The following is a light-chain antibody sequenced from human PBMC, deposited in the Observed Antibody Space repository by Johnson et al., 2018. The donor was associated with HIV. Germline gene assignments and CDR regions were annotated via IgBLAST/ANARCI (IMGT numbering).Light chain of an antibody. CDR3: GTWDNSLNSPV. Sequence: QSVLTQPPSVSAAPGQKVTISCSGSSSNIGNNYVSWYQQLPGTAPKLLIYENNKRPSGIPDRFSGSKSGTSATLGITGLQTGDEADYYCGTWDNSLNSPVLGTGTKVTVL. J-gene: IGLJ1*01. CDR1: SSNIGNNY. CDR2: ENN. V-gene: IGLV1-51*02.